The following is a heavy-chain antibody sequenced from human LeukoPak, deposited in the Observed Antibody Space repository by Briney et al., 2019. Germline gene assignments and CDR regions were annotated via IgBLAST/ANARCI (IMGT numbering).Heavy chain of an antibody. V-gene: IGHV3-74*01. Sequence: GGSLRLSCAASGFTFSNYRMHWVRQAPGKGLEWVSRINNDGSSTNYADSVKGRFTISRDNSKSTLYLQMNSLRAEDTAVYYCAKGGADYGEYDYWGQGTLVTVSS. D-gene: IGHD4-17*01. CDR3: AKGGADYGEYDY. J-gene: IGHJ4*02. CDR2: INNDGSST. CDR1: GFTFSNYR.